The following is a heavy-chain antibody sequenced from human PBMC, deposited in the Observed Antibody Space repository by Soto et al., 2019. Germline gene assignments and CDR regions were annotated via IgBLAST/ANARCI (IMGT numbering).Heavy chain of an antibody. Sequence: GGSLRLSCAASGFTFSSYAMHWVRQAPGKGLEWVAVISYDGSNKYYADSVKGRFTISRDNSKNTLYLQMNSLRAEDTAVYYCARDPEGSGTNYYYGMDVWGQGTTVTVSS. V-gene: IGHV3-30-3*01. D-gene: IGHD3-10*01. CDR1: GFTFSSYA. CDR2: ISYDGSNK. CDR3: ARDPEGSGTNYYYGMDV. J-gene: IGHJ6*02.